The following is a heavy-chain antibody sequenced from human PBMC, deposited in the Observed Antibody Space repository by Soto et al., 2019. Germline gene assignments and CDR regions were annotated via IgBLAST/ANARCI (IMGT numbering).Heavy chain of an antibody. CDR1: GYSFTSYW. J-gene: IGHJ6*02. CDR3: ARWGDVYSSAFYYYYGMDV. CDR2: IYPGDSDT. D-gene: IGHD6-19*01. V-gene: IGHV5-51*01. Sequence: GESLKISCKGSGYSFTSYWIGWVRQMPGKGLEWMGIIYPGDSDTRYSPSFQGQVTISADKSISTAYLQWSSLKASDTAMYYCARWGDVYSSAFYYYYGMDVWGQGTTVTVSS.